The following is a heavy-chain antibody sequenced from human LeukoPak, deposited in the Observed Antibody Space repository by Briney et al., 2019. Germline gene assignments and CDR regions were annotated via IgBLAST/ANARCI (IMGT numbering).Heavy chain of an antibody. Sequence: GGSLRLSCAASGFSVSSTYMSWVRQAPGKGLEWVSVIYSSGNIYYIDSVKGRFTISRDNSKNTLSLQMNSLRAEDTAVYYCAKGATPKLRFFDWFAAPDYWGQGTLVTVSS. D-gene: IGHD3-9*01. J-gene: IGHJ4*02. CDR1: GFSVSSTY. CDR2: IYSSGNI. V-gene: IGHV3-53*01. CDR3: AKGATPKLRFFDWFAAPDY.